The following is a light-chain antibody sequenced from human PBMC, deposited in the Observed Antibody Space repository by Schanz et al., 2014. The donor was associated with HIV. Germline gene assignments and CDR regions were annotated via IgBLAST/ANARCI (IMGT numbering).Light chain of an antibody. J-gene: IGKJ5*01. CDR3: QQYNDWPPIT. Sequence: EIVLTQSPVILSLSPGERATLSCRASQTVSKNLAWYQQKPGQAPRLLIYGASTRVTGIPARFSGSGSGTEFTLTISSLQSEDFAVYYCQQYNDWPPITFGQGTRLEIK. V-gene: IGKV3-15*01. CDR2: GAS. CDR1: QTVSKN.